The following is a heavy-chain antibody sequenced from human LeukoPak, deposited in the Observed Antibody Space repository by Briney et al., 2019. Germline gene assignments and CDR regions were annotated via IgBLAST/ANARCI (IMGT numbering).Heavy chain of an antibody. V-gene: IGHV1-2*02. D-gene: IGHD3-9*01. Sequence: ASVKVSCKASGGTFSTDAINWIRQAPGQGLEWMGWINANSGGTNYAQKFQGRVTMTRDTSISTAYMELSRLRSDDTAVYYCARSSRYDIWTGYPYWGQGTLVTVSP. J-gene: IGHJ4*02. CDR1: GGTFSTDA. CDR3: ARSSRYDIWTGYPY. CDR2: INANSGGT.